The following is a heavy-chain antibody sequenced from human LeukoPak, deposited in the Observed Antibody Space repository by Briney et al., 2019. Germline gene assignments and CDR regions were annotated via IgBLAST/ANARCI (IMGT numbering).Heavy chain of an antibody. CDR3: ATRGYSGYSPFDY. CDR1: GYTFTSYD. J-gene: IGHJ4*02. CDR2: MNPNSGNT. D-gene: IGHD5-12*01. Sequence: ASVKVSCKTSGYTFTSYDINWVRQATGQGLEWMGWMNPNSGNTGYAQKFQGRVTMTRNTSISTAYMELSSLRSEDTAVYYCATRGYSGYSPFDYWGQGTLVTVSS. V-gene: IGHV1-8*01.